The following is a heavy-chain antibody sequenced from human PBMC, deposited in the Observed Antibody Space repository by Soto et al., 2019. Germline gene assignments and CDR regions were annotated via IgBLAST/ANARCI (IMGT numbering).Heavy chain of an antibody. CDR2: IIPIFSTA. CDR1: GGTFSSYA. CDR3: ARVREEYYDSSAFDI. V-gene: IGHV1-69*01. D-gene: IGHD3-22*01. Sequence: QVQLVQSGAEVKQPGSSVKVSCKASGGTFSSYAINWVRQAPGHGLEWMGGIIPIFSTANYAQKFQGRVTITADESTSTADMELSSLRSEDTAVYYCARVREEYYDSSAFDIWGQGTMVTVSS. J-gene: IGHJ3*02.